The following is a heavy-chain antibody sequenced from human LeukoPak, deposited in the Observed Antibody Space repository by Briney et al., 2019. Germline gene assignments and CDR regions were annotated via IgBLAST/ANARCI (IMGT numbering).Heavy chain of an antibody. CDR3: ARGDFWSGYYVGYYYYGMDV. Sequence: GWSLRLSCEASGFTFSSYALHWVRQARGKGREGVAVISYDGSKKYNADYVKGRFTISRDNSKNTQYLQMNSLGAEDTAVYYCARGDFWSGYYVGYYYYGMDVWGQGTTVTVSS. V-gene: IGHV3-30-3*01. CDR1: GFTFSSYA. D-gene: IGHD3-3*01. CDR2: ISYDGSKK. J-gene: IGHJ6*02.